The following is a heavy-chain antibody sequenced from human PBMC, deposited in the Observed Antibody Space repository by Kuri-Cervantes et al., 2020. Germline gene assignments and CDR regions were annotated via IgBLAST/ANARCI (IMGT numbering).Heavy chain of an antibody. CDR3: ATLYSSGAGVDY. J-gene: IGHJ4*02. V-gene: IGHV1-69*06. CDR2: IIPIFGTA. CDR1: GYTFTSYA. Sequence: SVKVSCKASGYTFTSYAISWVRQAPGQGLERMGGIIPIFGTANYAQKFQGRVTMTEDTSTDTAYMELSSLRSEDTAVYYCATLYSSGAGVDYWGQGTLVTVSS. D-gene: IGHD6-19*01.